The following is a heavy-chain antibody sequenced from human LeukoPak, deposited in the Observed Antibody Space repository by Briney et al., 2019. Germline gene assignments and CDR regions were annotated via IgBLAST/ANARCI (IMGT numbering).Heavy chain of an antibody. CDR3: VRTAGYFDY. V-gene: IGHV4-39*01. D-gene: IGHD6-25*01. Sequence: SETLSLTCTVSGGSISSSSHYWGWIRQPPGKGLEWIGSIHYSENTYYSPSLKSRVTISVDTSKNQFSLKLSSLTAADTAVYYCVRTAGYFDYWGQGTLVTVSS. CDR1: GGSISSSSHY. CDR2: IHYSENT. J-gene: IGHJ4*02.